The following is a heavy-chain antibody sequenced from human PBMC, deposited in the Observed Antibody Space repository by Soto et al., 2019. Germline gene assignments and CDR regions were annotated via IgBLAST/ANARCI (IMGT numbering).Heavy chain of an antibody. Sequence: QVHLVQSGAEVKKPGSSVKVSCKASGGSSSNYIFAWVRQAPGQGLKWMGGTIPMFATAQYAQKLQGRVTITADESTSTVYMDLTSLTSDDTAVYYCARGLFGQQWLVGFDTWGQGTLVTVSS. J-gene: IGHJ4*02. V-gene: IGHV1-69*01. CDR1: GGSSSNYI. CDR3: ARGLFGQQWLVGFDT. D-gene: IGHD6-19*01. CDR2: TIPMFATA.